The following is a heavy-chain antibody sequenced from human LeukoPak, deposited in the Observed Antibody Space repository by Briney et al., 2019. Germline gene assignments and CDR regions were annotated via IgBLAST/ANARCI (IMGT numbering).Heavy chain of an antibody. CDR2: ISDDGRNK. CDR3: AKRPSDYGDYVTYFDY. D-gene: IGHD4-17*01. V-gene: IGHV3-30*18. Sequence: GGSLRLSCAASGFSFISYGMHWVRHAPGKALEWVGYISDDGRNKKYADSVKGRFTISRDNSKDTLYMQMNSLRDEDTAVYYCAKRPSDYGDYVTYFDYWGQGTLVTVSS. CDR1: GFSFISYG. J-gene: IGHJ4*02.